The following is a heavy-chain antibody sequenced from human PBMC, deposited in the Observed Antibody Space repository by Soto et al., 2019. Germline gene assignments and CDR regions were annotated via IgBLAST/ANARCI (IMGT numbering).Heavy chain of an antibody. CDR1: GFSLSTSGVG. CDR3: AHRRLGSGYYYDSSGYYDY. V-gene: IGHV2-5*01. CDR2: IYWNDDK. D-gene: IGHD3-22*01. Sequence: SGPTLVNPTQTLTLTCTFSGFSLSTSGVGVGWIRQPPGKALEWLALIYWNDDKRYSPSLKSRLTITKDTSKNQVVLTMTNMDPVDTATYYCAHRRLGSGYYYDSSGYYDYWGQGTLVTVSS. J-gene: IGHJ4*02.